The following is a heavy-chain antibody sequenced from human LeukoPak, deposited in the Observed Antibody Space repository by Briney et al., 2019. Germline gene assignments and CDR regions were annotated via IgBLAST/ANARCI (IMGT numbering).Heavy chain of an antibody. J-gene: IGHJ4*02. CDR2: INPNSGGT. V-gene: IGHV1-2*06. D-gene: IGHD2-2*01. Sequence: ASVKVSCKASGYTFTGYYMHWVRQAPGQGLEWMGRINPNSGGTNYAQKFQGRVTMTRDTSISTAYMELSRLRSDDTAVYYCATGVVPAASEFDYWGQGTLVTVSS. CDR1: GYTFTGYY. CDR3: ATGVVPAASEFDY.